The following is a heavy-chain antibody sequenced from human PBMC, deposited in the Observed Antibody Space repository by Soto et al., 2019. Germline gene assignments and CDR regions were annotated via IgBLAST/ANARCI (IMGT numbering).Heavy chain of an antibody. D-gene: IGHD5-12*01. Sequence: GVSLKLSCAVSGFTFSNYSMNLVRQAQGKGLEWVSSISANSNYRYYADSVKGRFTVSRDNAKNSLYLQMNSLRAEDTAVYFCARYPGTIMATIMGSYYFDYWGLGTLVTVSS. J-gene: IGHJ4*02. CDR3: ARYPGTIMATIMGSYYFDY. CDR1: GFTFSNYS. V-gene: IGHV3-21*01. CDR2: ISANSNYR.